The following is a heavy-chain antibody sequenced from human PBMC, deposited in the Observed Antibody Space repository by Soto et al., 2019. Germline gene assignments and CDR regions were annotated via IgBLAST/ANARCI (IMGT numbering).Heavy chain of an antibody. Sequence: PGGSLRLSCAASGFTFNSYWMSWVRQAPGEGLEWMANIKPDGSEKYYVDSVRGRFTISRDNVENSLNLQMNSLRAEDAALYYCARDEARPLGYWGQGTLVTVSS. J-gene: IGHJ4*02. V-gene: IGHV3-7*01. CDR1: GFTFNSYW. CDR3: ARDEARPLGY. D-gene: IGHD6-6*01. CDR2: IKPDGSEK.